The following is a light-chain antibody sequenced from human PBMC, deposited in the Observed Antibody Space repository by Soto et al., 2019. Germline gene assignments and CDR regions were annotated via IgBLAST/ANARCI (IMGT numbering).Light chain of an antibody. Sequence: QSVLTQSASASGTPGQRVTISCSGGTSNIGTNAIYWFQLLPGTAPKLLIYYSNHRPSGISDRFSGSKSGTSASLAISGLRPEDEAGYYCAAWDDRLRGYVFATGTKVTVL. V-gene: IGLV1-47*01. CDR1: TSNIGTNA. J-gene: IGLJ1*01. CDR3: AAWDDRLRGYV. CDR2: YSN.